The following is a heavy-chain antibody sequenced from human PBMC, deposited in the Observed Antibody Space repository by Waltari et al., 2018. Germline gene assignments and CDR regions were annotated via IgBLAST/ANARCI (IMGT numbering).Heavy chain of an antibody. D-gene: IGHD3-3*01. CDR3: AREAPPTIDFWSGQGAFDI. CDR1: GDSISSYY. CDR2: IYTSGST. J-gene: IGHJ3*02. V-gene: IGHV4-4*07. Sequence: QVQLQESGPGLVRPSETLSLTCTVSGDSISSYYLSWIRQPAGKGLEWIGRIYTSGSTNYNPSLRGRVTMSVDTSKNQFSLKLSSVTAADTAVYYCAREAPPTIDFWSGQGAFDIWGQGTMVTVSS.